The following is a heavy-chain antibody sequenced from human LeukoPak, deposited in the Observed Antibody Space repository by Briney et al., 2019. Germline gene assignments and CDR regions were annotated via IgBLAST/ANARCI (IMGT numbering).Heavy chain of an antibody. CDR3: AREPTYYYDSSGYYPDAFDI. CDR1: GGSISSSSYY. Sequence: SETLSLTCTVSGGSISSSSYYWGWIRQPPGKGLEWIGSIYYSGSTYYNPSLKSRVTISVDTSKNQFSLKLSSVTAADTAVYYCAREPTYYYDSSGYYPDAFDIWGQGTMVTVSS. V-gene: IGHV4-39*07. CDR2: IYYSGST. D-gene: IGHD3-22*01. J-gene: IGHJ3*02.